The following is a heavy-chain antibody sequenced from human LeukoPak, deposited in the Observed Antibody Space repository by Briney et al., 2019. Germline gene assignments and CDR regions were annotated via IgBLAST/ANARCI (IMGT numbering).Heavy chain of an antibody. D-gene: IGHD3-9*01. CDR3: ASAGPTDWLLWG. CDR2: INPNSGGT. CDR1: GYTFTSYG. V-gene: IGHV1-2*02. Sequence: ASVKVSCKASGYTFTSYGISWVRQAPGQGLEWMGWINPNSGGTNYAQKFQGRVTMTRDTSISTAYMELSRLRSDDTAVYYCASAGPTDWLLWGWGQGTLVTVSS. J-gene: IGHJ4*02.